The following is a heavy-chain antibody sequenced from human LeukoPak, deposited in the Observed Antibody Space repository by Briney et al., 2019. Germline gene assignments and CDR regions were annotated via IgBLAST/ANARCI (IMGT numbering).Heavy chain of an antibody. CDR1: GDSLSRYH. CDR3: ATGYSSPRYDFDY. CDR2: IHHSGST. Sequence: SETLSLTCTVSGDSLSRYHWSWVRQPPGKGLEWIGYIHHSGSTNYNPSLKSRVTISADTSKDQFSLKLASVTAADTAVYYCATGYSSPRYDFDYWGQGTMVTVSS. D-gene: IGHD6-13*01. V-gene: IGHV4-59*01. J-gene: IGHJ4*02.